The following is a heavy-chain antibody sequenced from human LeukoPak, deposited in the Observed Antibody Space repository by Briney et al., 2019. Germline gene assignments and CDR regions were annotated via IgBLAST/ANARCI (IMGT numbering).Heavy chain of an antibody. CDR3: ARDNWWFGELSHPPLDY. CDR1: GLSFSNYA. V-gene: IGHV3-23*01. Sequence: GGSLRLSCAASGLSFSNYAMYWVRQAPGKGLEWVSAIGGTGGSIFYTDSVKGRFTISRDNSKNTLYLQMNSLRAEDTAVYYCARDNWWFGELSHPPLDYWGQGTLVTVSS. CDR2: IGGTGGSI. D-gene: IGHD3-10*01. J-gene: IGHJ4*02.